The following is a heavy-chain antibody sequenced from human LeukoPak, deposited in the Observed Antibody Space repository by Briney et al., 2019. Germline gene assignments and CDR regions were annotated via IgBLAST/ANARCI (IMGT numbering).Heavy chain of an antibody. Sequence: GGSLRLSCAASGFTFSSYGMHWVRQAPGKGLEWVAFIRYDGSNKFYADSVKGRFTISRDNSKNTLYLQMNSLSTEDTAVYYCAKDNPIEQVPGLGPGSWGQGTLVTVSS. V-gene: IGHV3-30*02. D-gene: IGHD2/OR15-2a*01. CDR1: GFTFSSYG. J-gene: IGHJ5*02. CDR3: AKDNPIEQVPGLGPGS. CDR2: IRYDGSNK.